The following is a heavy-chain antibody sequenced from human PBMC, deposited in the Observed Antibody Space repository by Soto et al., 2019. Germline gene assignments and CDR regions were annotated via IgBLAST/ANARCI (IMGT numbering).Heavy chain of an antibody. CDR2: IIPIFGTA. CDR3: ARVETRDFWSGYINWFDP. J-gene: IGHJ5*02. D-gene: IGHD3-3*01. Sequence: QVQLVQSGAEMKKPGSSVKVSCKASGGTFSSYAISWVRQAPGQGLEWMGGIIPIFGTANYAQKFQGRVTITADESTSTAYMELSSLRSEDTAVYYCARVETRDFWSGYINWFDPWGQGTLVTVSS. CDR1: GGTFSSYA. V-gene: IGHV1-69*01.